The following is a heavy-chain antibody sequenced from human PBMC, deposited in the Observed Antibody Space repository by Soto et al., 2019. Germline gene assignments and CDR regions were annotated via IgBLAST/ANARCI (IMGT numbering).Heavy chain of an antibody. CDR2: ISAYNGNT. CDR3: ARPMTTVTRSYYYYYYMDV. J-gene: IGHJ6*03. CDR1: GYTFTSYG. Sequence: ASVKVSCKASGYTFTSYGISLVRQAPGQGLEWMGWISAYNGNTNYAQKLQGRVTMTTDTSTSTAYMELRSLRSDDTAVYYCARPMTTVTRSYYYYYYMDVWGKGTTVTVSS. V-gene: IGHV1-18*01. D-gene: IGHD4-17*01.